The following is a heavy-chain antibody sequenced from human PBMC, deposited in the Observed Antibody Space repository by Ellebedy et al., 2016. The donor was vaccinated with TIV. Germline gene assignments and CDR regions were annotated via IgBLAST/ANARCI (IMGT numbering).Heavy chain of an antibody. CDR1: GYTFSGYY. D-gene: IGHD4-17*01. CDR3: AREGMTTVTYYYGMDV. V-gene: IGHV1-2*02. CDR2: INPNSGGR. J-gene: IGHJ6*02. Sequence: AASVKVSCKASGYTFSGYYMHWVRQAPGQGLEWMGWINPNSGGRMYAQQFQGRVTMTGDTAVSTAYIELSRLSPDDTAVYYCAREGMTTVTYYYGMDVWGQGTTVTVSS.